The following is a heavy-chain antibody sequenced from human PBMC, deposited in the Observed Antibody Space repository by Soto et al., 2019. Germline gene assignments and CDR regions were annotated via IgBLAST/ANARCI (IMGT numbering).Heavy chain of an antibody. CDR2: IYYSGST. J-gene: IGHJ6*03. CDR1: GGSISSSSYY. V-gene: IGHV4-39*01. D-gene: IGHD5-12*01. CDR3: ARHVPDQWLRVFNYYYMDV. Sequence: SETLSLTCTVSGGSISSSSYYWGWIRQPPGKGLEWIGSIYYSGSTYYNPSLKSRVTISVDTSKNQFSLKLSSVTAADTAVYYCARHVPDQWLRVFNYYYMDVWGKGTTVTVSS.